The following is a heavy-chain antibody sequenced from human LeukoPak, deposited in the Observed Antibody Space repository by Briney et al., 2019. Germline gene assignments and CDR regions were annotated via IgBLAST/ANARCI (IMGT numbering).Heavy chain of an antibody. CDR1: GGSISNHY. CDR3: ARGIGWERFYYYYYMDV. Sequence: SETLSLTCTVSGGSISNHYWSWIRQPPGKGQEWIGYIYYSGSTNYNPSLKSRVTTSVDTSKNQFSLKLSSVTAADTAVYYCARGIGWERFYYYYYMDVWGKGTTVTVSS. J-gene: IGHJ6*03. D-gene: IGHD1-1*01. V-gene: IGHV4-59*11. CDR2: IYYSGST.